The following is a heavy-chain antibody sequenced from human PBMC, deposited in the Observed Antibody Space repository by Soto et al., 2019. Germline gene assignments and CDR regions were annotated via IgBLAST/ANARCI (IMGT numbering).Heavy chain of an antibody. CDR1: GGTFSRHA. CDR3: ARGWGYDSNDYYYAY. CDR2: IIPIFGTA. J-gene: IGHJ4*02. D-gene: IGHD3-22*01. V-gene: IGHV1-69*01. Sequence: QVQLVQSGAEVRKPGSSVKVSCKASGGTFSRHAISWVRQAPGQGLEWMGGIIPIFGTANHAKKFPGGVTIIADESTRPVYMELSSLRSEDTAMYYCARGWGYDSNDYYYAYWGQGTLVIVSS.